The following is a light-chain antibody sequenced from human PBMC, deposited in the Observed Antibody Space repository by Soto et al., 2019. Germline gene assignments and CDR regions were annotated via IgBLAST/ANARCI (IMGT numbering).Light chain of an antibody. CDR1: QTINIW. CDR3: QQYIIPLWT. Sequence: DIQMTQSPSTLSASVGDTVTITCRASQTINIWLAWYQQKPGIAPKLLISEASTLQIGVPSRFSGSGSGTEFTRTVSSLQPDDFATYYCQQYIIPLWTFGQGTKVEIQ. V-gene: IGKV1-5*03. J-gene: IGKJ1*01. CDR2: EAS.